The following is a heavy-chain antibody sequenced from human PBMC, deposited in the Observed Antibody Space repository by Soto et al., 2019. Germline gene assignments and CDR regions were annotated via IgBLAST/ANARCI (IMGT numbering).Heavy chain of an antibody. Sequence: GESLKISCKGSGYSFTSYWIGWVRQMPGKGLEWMGIIYPGDSDTRYSPSFQGQVTISADKSISTAYLQWSSLKASDTAMYYCARFFRAVRGVPDAFDIWGQGTMVTVSS. CDR3: ARFFRAVRGVPDAFDI. V-gene: IGHV5-51*01. CDR2: IYPGDSDT. J-gene: IGHJ3*02. CDR1: GYSFTSYW. D-gene: IGHD3-10*01.